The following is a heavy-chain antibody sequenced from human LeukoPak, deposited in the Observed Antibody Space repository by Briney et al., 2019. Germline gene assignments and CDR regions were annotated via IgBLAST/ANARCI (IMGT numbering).Heavy chain of an antibody. V-gene: IGHV4-4*07. Sequence: SGTLSLTCSLSGDALSTYYWNWVRQPAGKGLEWIGRIYTSGSTNYNPSLKSRVTMSVDTSKNQFSLKLSSVTAADTAVYYCARGPLYSNYVDYWGQGTLVTVSS. J-gene: IGHJ4*02. CDR2: IYTSGST. CDR1: GDALSTYY. D-gene: IGHD4-11*01. CDR3: ARGPLYSNYVDY.